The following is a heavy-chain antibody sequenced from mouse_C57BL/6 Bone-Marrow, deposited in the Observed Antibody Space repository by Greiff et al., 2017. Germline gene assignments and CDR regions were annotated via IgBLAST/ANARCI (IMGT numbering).Heavy chain of an antibody. CDR2: IYPGSGST. V-gene: IGHV1-55*01. Sequence: QVQLQQPGAELVKPGASVKMSCKASGYTFTSYWITWVKQRPGQGLEWIGDIYPGSGSTNYNEKFKSKATLTVDTSSSTAYMQLSSLTSEDSAVYYCARPHYSNSWYFDVWGTEAPGTVSS. J-gene: IGHJ1*03. CDR3: ARPHYSNSWYFDV. D-gene: IGHD2-5*01. CDR1: GYTFTSYW.